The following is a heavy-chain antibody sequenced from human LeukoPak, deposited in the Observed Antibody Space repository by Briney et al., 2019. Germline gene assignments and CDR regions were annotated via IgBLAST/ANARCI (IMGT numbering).Heavy chain of an antibody. V-gene: IGHV3-74*01. CDR1: GFTFSSYW. CDR2: INIDGTGT. CDR3: TRGDSGGLH. D-gene: IGHD4-23*01. J-gene: IGHJ4*02. Sequence: GSLRLSCAGSGFTFSSYWTHRVRQATGKGLVWVSRINIDGTGTTYADSVKGLFTISRDNAKNTLYLEMNSLRAEDTAVYFCTRGDSGGLHWGQGTLVTVSS.